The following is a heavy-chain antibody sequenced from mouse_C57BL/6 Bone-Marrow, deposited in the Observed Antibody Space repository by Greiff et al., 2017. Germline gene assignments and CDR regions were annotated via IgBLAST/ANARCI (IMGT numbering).Heavy chain of an antibody. CDR1: GFNIKDDY. D-gene: IGHD2-4*01. V-gene: IGHV14-4*01. CDR3: TTWGIEITSAMDY. Sequence: EVQLQQSGAELVRPGASVKLSCTASGFNIKDDYMHWVKQRPEQGLEWIGWIDPENGDTEYASKFQGQATITADTSSNTAYLQLSSLTSEHTAVYYCTTWGIEITSAMDYWGQGTSVTVSS. J-gene: IGHJ4*01. CDR2: IDPENGDT.